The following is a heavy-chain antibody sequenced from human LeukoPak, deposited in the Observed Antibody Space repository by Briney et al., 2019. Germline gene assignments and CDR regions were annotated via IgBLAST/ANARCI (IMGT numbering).Heavy chain of an antibody. Sequence: SETLSLTCTVSGGSISSYYWSWIRQPPGKGLEWIGYIYYSGSTNYNPSLKSRVTISVDTSKNQFSLKLSSVAAAGTAVYYCARDAGSTSYSDYWGQGTLVTVSS. V-gene: IGHV4-59*01. CDR1: GGSISSYY. CDR2: IYYSGST. CDR3: ARDAGSTSYSDY. J-gene: IGHJ4*02. D-gene: IGHD2-2*01.